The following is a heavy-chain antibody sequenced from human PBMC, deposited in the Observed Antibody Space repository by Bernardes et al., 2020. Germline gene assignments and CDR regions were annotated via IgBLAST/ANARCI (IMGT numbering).Heavy chain of an antibody. CDR3: ARVLKVWVSYHQPPDY. D-gene: IGHD3-16*01. CDR2: ISAYNGNT. CDR1: GYTFTSYG. Sequence: ASVKVSCKASGYTFTSYGISWVRQAPGQGLEWMGWISAYNGNTNYAQKLQGRVTMTTDTSTSTAYMELRSLRSDDTAVYYCARVLKVWVSYHQPPDYWGQGTLVTVSS. V-gene: IGHV1-18*04. J-gene: IGHJ4*02.